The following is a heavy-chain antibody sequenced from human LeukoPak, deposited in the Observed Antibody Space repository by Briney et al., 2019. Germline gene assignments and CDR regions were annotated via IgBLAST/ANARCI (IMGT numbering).Heavy chain of an antibody. CDR3: APYSSGWSFFDY. J-gene: IGHJ4*02. V-gene: IGHV4-4*07. CDR2: IYTTGST. Sequence: SETLSLTCTVSGGSISSYDWSWIRQPAGKGLEWIGHIYTTGSTNYHPSLKSRVTMYVETSKKQSSLKLSSVTVADTAMYYCAPYSSGWSFFDYWGPGALVTVCS. D-gene: IGHD6-19*01. CDR1: GGSISSYD.